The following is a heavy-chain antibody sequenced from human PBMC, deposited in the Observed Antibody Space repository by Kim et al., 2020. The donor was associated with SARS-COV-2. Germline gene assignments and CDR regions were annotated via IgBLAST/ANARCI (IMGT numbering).Heavy chain of an antibody. D-gene: IGHD3-22*01. Sequence: SETLSLTCTVSGGSISSGGYYWSWIRQHPGKGLEWIGYIYYSGSTYYNPSLKSRVTISVDTSKNQFSLKLSSVTAADTAVYYCAREGSSGYYDSSGYWDWFDPWGQGTLVTVSS. CDR2: IYYSGST. V-gene: IGHV4-31*03. CDR1: GGSISSGGYY. J-gene: IGHJ5*02. CDR3: AREGSSGYYDSSGYWDWFDP.